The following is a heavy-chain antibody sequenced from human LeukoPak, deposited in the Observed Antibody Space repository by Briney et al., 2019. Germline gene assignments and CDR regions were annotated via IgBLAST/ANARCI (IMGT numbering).Heavy chain of an antibody. Sequence: ASVKVSCKASGNILTGYYIHWVRQAPGQGLEWMGWINPNSGGTNYAQKFQGRVTMTRDTSISTAYMELSRLRSDDTAVYYCARPNWNDKGNWFDPWGQGTLVTVSS. CDR3: ARPNWNDKGNWFDP. V-gene: IGHV1-2*02. J-gene: IGHJ5*02. D-gene: IGHD1-1*01. CDR2: INPNSGGT. CDR1: GNILTGYY.